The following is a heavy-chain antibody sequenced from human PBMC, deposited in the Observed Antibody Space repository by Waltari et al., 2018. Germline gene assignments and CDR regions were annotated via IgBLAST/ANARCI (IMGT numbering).Heavy chain of an antibody. CDR2: INPSGGST. V-gene: IGHV1-46*01. J-gene: IGHJ6*03. CDR1: GYTFTSYY. CDR3: ARGFGGYSSSWGYYYYMDV. D-gene: IGHD6-13*01. Sequence: QVQLVQSGAEVKKPGASVKVSCKVSGYTFTSYYMHWVRQAPGQGLEWMGIINPSGGSTSYAQKFQGRVTMTRDTSTSTVYMELSSLRSEDTAVYYCARGFGGYSSSWGYYYYMDVWGKGTTVTVSS.